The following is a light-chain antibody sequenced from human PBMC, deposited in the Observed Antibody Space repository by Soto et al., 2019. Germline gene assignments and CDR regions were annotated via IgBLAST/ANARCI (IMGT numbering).Light chain of an antibody. J-gene: IGKJ5*01. CDR1: QSFSSSY. CDR3: QQYHTSPIT. V-gene: IGKV3-20*01. CDR2: GAS. Sequence: PGDRATLSCRASQSFSSSYLAWYQQKPGQAPRLLIYGASIRATGIPDRFSGSGSGTDFTLTISRLEPEDFAVYYCQQYHTSPITFGQGTRLE.